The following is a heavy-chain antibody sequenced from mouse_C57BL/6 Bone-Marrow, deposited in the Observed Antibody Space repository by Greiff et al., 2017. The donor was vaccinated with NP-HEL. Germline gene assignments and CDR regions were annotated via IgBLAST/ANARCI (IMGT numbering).Heavy chain of an antibody. CDR3: VRQIYYDYPAWFAY. CDR1: GFSFNTYA. CDR2: IRSKSNNYAT. Sequence: EVKLMESGGGLVQPKGSLKLSCAASGFSFNTYAMNWVRQAPGKGLEWVARIRSKSNNYATYYADSVKDRFTISRDDSESMLYLQMNNLKTEDTAMYYCVRQIYYDYPAWFAYWGQGTLVTVSA. D-gene: IGHD2-4*01. V-gene: IGHV10-1*01. J-gene: IGHJ3*01.